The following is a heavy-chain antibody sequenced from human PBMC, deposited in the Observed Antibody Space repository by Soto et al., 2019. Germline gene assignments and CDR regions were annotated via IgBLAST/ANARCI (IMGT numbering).Heavy chain of an antibody. CDR1: GGSFSGDY. D-gene: IGHD5-12*01. CDR2: IYLSGST. Sequence: QVQLQQWGAGLLKPSETLSPTCAIYGGSFSGDYWSWIRQPPGKGLEWIGEIYLSGSTTSNPSLKSRVTISVDTSKNQFSLRLTSVTAADTAVYYCARGDIGPRLQHWGQGTLVTVSS. V-gene: IGHV4-34*02. J-gene: IGHJ1*01. CDR3: ARGDIGPRLQH.